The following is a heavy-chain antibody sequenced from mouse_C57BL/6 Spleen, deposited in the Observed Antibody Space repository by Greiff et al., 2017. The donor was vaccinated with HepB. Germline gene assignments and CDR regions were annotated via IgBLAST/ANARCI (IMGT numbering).Heavy chain of an antibody. CDR3: ARDLLLSYYAMGY. J-gene: IGHJ4*01. Sequence: EVKLMESGGGLVKPGGSLKLSCAASGFTFSDYGMHWVSQAPEKGLEWVAYISSGSSTIYYADTVKGRFTISRDNAKNTLFLQMTSLRSEATAMYDFARDLLLSYYAMGYWGQGTSVTVSS. CDR1: GFTFSDYG. CDR2: ISSGSSTI. D-gene: IGHD2-1*01. V-gene: IGHV5-17*01.